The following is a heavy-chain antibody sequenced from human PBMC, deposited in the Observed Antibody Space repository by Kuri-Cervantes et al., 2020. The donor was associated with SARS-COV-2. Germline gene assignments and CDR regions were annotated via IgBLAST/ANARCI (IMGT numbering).Heavy chain of an antibody. CDR1: GYSFTSYW. V-gene: IGHV5-51*01. CDR3: AGRYYYDSSGYRPKDYYFDY. D-gene: IGHD3-22*01. Sequence: GESLKISCKGSGYSFTSYWIGWVRQMPGKGLEWMGIIYPGDSDTRYSPSFQGQVTISADKSISTAYLQWSSLKASDTAMYYCAGRYYYDSSGYRPKDYYFDYWGQGTLVTVSS. J-gene: IGHJ4*02. CDR2: IYPGDSDT.